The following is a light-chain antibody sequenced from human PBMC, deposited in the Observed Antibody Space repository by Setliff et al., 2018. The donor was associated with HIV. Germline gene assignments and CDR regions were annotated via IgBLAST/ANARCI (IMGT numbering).Light chain of an antibody. CDR2: SVT. Sequence: QSALTQPRSVSGSPGQSVTISCTGTSSDVGGYNYVSWYQQHPGKAPKLIIFSVTYRPSGVSDRFSGSKSGNTASLTISGLQPEDEADYYCASHRDTNTLEVFGTGTKV. CDR1: SSDVGGYNY. CDR3: ASHRDTNTLEV. J-gene: IGLJ1*01. V-gene: IGLV2-11*01.